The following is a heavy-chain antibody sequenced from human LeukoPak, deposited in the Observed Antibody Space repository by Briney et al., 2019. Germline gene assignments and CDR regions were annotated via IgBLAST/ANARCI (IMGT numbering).Heavy chain of an antibody. CDR2: IKQDGSEK. CDR1: GFTFSSYW. D-gene: IGHD3-22*01. V-gene: IGHV3-7*01. Sequence: GGSLRLSCAASGFTFSSYWMSWVRQAPGKGLEWVANIKQDGSEKYYVDSVKGRFTISRDNTKNSLYLQMNSLRAEDTAVYYCARDRAYYDSSGWRDFDYWGQGTLVTVSS. CDR3: ARDRAYYDSSGWRDFDY. J-gene: IGHJ4*02.